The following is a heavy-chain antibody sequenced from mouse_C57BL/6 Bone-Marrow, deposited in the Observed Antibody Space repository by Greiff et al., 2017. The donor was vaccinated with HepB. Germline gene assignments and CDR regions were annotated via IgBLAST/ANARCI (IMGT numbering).Heavy chain of an antibody. V-gene: IGHV5-17*01. D-gene: IGHD1-1*01. CDR1: GFTFSDYG. CDR3: ARDYGSSYWYFDV. Sequence: VQLQQSGGGLVKPGGSLKLSCAASGFTFSDYGMHWVRQAPEKGLEWVAYISSGSSTIDYADTVKGRCTISRDNAKNTLFLQMTSLRSEDTAMYYCARDYGSSYWYFDVWGTGTTVTVSS. J-gene: IGHJ1*03. CDR2: ISSGSSTI.